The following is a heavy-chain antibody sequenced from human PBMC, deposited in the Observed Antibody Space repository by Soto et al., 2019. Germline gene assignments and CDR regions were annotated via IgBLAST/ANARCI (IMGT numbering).Heavy chain of an antibody. Sequence: QVQLQESGPGLVKPSQTLSLTCTVSGGSISSGGYYWSWIRQHPGKGLEWIGYIYYSGSTYYNPSLKSRVTISVATSKSQFSLTLSSVTAADTAVYYCARAAHYSSPFRWFDPWGQGTLVTVSS. CDR1: GGSISSGGYY. CDR2: IYYSGST. D-gene: IGHD6-13*01. V-gene: IGHV4-31*03. CDR3: ARAAHYSSPFRWFDP. J-gene: IGHJ5*02.